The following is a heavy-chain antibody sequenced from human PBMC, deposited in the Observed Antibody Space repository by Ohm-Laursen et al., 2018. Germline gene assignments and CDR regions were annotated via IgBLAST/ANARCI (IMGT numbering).Heavy chain of an antibody. D-gene: IGHD6-25*01. Sequence: SLRLSCAASGFTFNNYAMSWVRQAPGKGLVWVSRTDSDGSGTRYADSVKGRFTIARDNAKNTLFLQMNSLRAEDTAVYYCARAFASSDYYGLDVWGQGTTVTVSS. CDR3: ARAFASSDYYGLDV. V-gene: IGHV3-74*01. J-gene: IGHJ6*02. CDR1: GFTFNNYA. CDR2: TDSDGSGT.